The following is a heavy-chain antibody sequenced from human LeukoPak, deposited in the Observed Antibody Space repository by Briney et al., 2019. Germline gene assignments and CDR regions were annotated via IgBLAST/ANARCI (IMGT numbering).Heavy chain of an antibody. CDR3: ATLTAYYYDSSGYYTSYYFDY. J-gene: IGHJ4*02. V-gene: IGHV4-31*03. Sequence: SETLSLTCTVSGGSISSGGYYWSWIRQHPGKGLEWIGYIYYSGNTYYNPSLKSRVTISVDTSKNQFSLKLSSVTAADTAVYYCATLTAYYYDSSGYYTSYYFDYWGQGTLVTVSS. D-gene: IGHD3-22*01. CDR1: GGSISSGGYY. CDR2: IYYSGNT.